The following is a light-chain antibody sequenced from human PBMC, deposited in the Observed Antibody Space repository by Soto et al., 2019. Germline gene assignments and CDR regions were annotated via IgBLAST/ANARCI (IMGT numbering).Light chain of an antibody. CDR1: QSVSSN. J-gene: IGKJ1*01. V-gene: IGKV3-15*01. CDR2: GAS. CDR3: QQYNNWPPWT. Sequence: EIVMTQSPATLSVSPGERATLSCRASQSVSSNLAWYQQKPGQAPRLLIYGASTRATGIPARFSGSESGTEFTLTISSLQSEDFAVYYCQQYNNWPPWTFG.